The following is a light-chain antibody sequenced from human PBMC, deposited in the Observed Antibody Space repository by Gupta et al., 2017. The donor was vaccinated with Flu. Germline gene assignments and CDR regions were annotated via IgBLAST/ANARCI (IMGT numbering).Light chain of an antibody. CDR2: DES. J-gene: IGKJ4*01. V-gene: IGKV3-20*01. CDR3: QQYGRSLT. Sequence: PDTLSLSPGERATLSCRASQRVSSGYLAWYQQKLGQAPRLLIYDESRRATGIPDRFSGSGSGTDFTLTISRLEPEDFAVYYCQQYGRSLTFGGGTKVEIK. CDR1: QRVSSGY.